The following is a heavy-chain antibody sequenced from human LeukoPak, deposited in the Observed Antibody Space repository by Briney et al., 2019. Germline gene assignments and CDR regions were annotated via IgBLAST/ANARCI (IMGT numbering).Heavy chain of an antibody. Sequence: SETLSLTCAVSGGSISSSNWWSWVRQPPGKGLEWIGEIFHGGSTNYNPSLKSRVTISVDKSKNQFSLNLISLTAADTAVYYCARRVGVSSGPSPFDYWGQGTLVTVSS. D-gene: IGHD6-19*01. CDR3: ARRVGVSSGPSPFDY. J-gene: IGHJ4*02. CDR2: IFHGGST. CDR1: GGSISSSNW. V-gene: IGHV4-4*02.